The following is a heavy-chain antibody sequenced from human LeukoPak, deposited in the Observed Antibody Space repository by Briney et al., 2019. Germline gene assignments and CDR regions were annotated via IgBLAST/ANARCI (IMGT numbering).Heavy chain of an antibody. CDR2: ISSSGSTI. D-gene: IGHD3-3*01. Sequence: PGGSLRLSCAASGFTFSDYYMSWIRQAPGKGLEWVSYISSSGSTIYYADSVKGRFTISRDNAKNSLYLQMNSLRAEDTAVYYCAKDLQATYYDFWSAHGGVGYWGQGTLVTISS. CDR3: AKDLQATYYDFWSAHGGVGY. J-gene: IGHJ4*02. V-gene: IGHV3-11*01. CDR1: GFTFSDYY.